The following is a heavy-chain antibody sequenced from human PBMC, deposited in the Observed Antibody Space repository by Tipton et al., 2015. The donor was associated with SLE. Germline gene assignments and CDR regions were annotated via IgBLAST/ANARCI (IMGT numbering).Heavy chain of an antibody. J-gene: IGHJ4*02. CDR1: GGSISSYY. Sequence: TLSLTCTVSGGSISSYYWSWIRQPPGKGLEWIGYIYYSGSTNYSPSLKSRVTISVDTSKNQFSLKLSSVTAADTAVYYCARDRGIAAAEDYWGQGTLVTVSS. V-gene: IGHV4-59*12. D-gene: IGHD6-13*01. CDR2: IYYSGST. CDR3: ARDRGIAAAEDY.